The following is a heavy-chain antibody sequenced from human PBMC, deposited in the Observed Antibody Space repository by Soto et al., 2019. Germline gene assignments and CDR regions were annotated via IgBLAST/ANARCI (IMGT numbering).Heavy chain of an antibody. CDR3: ARDLRFLEWNYVDV. D-gene: IGHD3-3*01. CDR1: GVSISSYY. CDR2: IYYSGST. J-gene: IGHJ6*03. V-gene: IGHV4-59*01. Sequence: ASETLSLTCTVSGVSISSYYWSLFRQPPVKGLEWIGYIYYSGSTNYNPSLKSRVTISVDTSKNQFSLKLSSVTAADKAVYYYARDLRFLEWNYVDVWCKGSPVTV.